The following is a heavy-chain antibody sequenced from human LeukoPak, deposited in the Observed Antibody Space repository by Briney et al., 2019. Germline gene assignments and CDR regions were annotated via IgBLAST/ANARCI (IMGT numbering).Heavy chain of an antibody. V-gene: IGHV3-23*01. CDR2: ISGSGDST. CDR1: GFPFSSYA. D-gene: IGHD5-24*01. CDR3: AKDIQLST. J-gene: IGHJ3*01. Sequence: GGSLRLSCEASGFPFSSYAMSWVRQAPGKGLEWVSVISGSGDSTYYADSVEGRCTSSRDNSKNTLSLQMNSLRVEDTAIYYCAKDIQLSTWGLGTRVTVSS.